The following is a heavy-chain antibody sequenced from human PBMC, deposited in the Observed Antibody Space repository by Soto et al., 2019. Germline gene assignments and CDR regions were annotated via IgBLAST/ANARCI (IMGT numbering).Heavy chain of an antibody. J-gene: IGHJ5*01. CDR3: ARDGEYTSGWYSFDS. D-gene: IGHD6-19*01. Sequence: SETLSLTCTVSGASISDYYWSWIRQPAGQALEWIGRVYVTGTTYFNPSLKSRVTMSVDTSNNQVSLRLSSVTAADSAIYYCARDGEYTSGWYSFDSWGPGTLVTVSS. V-gene: IGHV4-4*07. CDR1: GASISDYY. CDR2: VYVTGTT.